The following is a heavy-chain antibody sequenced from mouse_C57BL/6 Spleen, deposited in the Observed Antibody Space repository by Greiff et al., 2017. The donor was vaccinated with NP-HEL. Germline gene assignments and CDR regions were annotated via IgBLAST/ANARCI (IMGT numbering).Heavy chain of an antibody. CDR1: GYAFSSYW. J-gene: IGHJ1*03. Sequence: VQRVESGAELVKPGASVKISCKASGYAFSSYWMNWVKQRPGKGLEWIGQIYPGDGDTNYNGKFKGKATLTADKSSSTAYMQRMSLTSEDSSVYFSKRRDDYDWYFDVWGTGTTVTVSS. V-gene: IGHV1-80*01. CDR2: IYPGDGDT. D-gene: IGHD2-4*01. CDR3: KRRDDYDWYFDV.